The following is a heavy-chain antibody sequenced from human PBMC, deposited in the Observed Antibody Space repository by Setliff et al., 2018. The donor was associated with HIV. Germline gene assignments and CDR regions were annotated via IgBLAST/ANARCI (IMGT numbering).Heavy chain of an antibody. V-gene: IGHV4-39*07. CDR3: ARVALSVTRSTRCAFDN. J-gene: IGHJ3*02. Sequence: PSETLSLTCTVSGGSAAISGHYWGWIRLSPGKGLEWIGNIHYGGTTYYNPSLKRRVTISVDTSKNQFSLNLRSMTAADTAVYFCARVALSVTRSTRCAFDNWGQGTMVTVSS. CDR2: IHYGGTT. D-gene: IGHD3-10*01. CDR1: GGSAAISGHY.